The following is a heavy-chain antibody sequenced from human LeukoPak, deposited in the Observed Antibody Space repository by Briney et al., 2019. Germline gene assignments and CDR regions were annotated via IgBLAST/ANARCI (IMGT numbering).Heavy chain of an antibody. D-gene: IGHD3-3*01. CDR1: GFTFSSYA. J-gene: IGHJ6*02. CDR2: ISYDGSNK. CDR3: ARDGTYYDFWSGYYTGNNGMGV. Sequence: GGSLRLSCAASGFTFSSYAMHWVRQAPGKGLEWVAVISYDGSNKYYADSVKGRFTISRDNSKNTLYLQMNSLRAEDTAVYYCARDGTYYDFWSGYYTGNNGMGVWGQGTTVTVSS. V-gene: IGHV3-30-3*01.